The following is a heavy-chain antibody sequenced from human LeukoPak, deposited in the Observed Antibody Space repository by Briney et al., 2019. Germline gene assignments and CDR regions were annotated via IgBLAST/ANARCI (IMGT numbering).Heavy chain of an antibody. CDR1: GFTFSSYA. J-gene: IGHJ1*01. D-gene: IGHD4-11*01. CDR3: ARGLDLGYFHH. CDR2: IWYDGSNK. Sequence: PGGSLRLSCAASGFTFSSYAMHWVRQAPGKGLEWVALIWYDGSNKYYADSVKGRFTISRDNSKNTLYLQMNSLRAEDTAVYYCARGLDLGYFHHWGQGTLVTVSS. V-gene: IGHV3-33*08.